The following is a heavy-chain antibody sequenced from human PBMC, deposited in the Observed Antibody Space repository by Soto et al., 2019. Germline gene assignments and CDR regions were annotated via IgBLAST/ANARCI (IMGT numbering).Heavy chain of an antibody. V-gene: IGHV5-51*01. J-gene: IGHJ6*02. CDR1: GYSFTSYW. D-gene: IGHD4-17*01. CDR3: ARTFPHSTVYYGMEV. CDR2: IYPGDSDT. Sequence: LGESLKISCKGSGYSFTSYWIGWVRQMPGKGLEWMGIIYPGDSDTRYSPSFQGQVTISADKSISTAYLQWSSLKASDTAMYYCARTFPHSTVYYGMEVWGQGTTVTVSS.